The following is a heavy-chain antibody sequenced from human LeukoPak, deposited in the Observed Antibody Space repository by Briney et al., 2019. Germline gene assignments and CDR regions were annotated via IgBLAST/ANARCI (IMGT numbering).Heavy chain of an antibody. J-gene: IGHJ3*02. V-gene: IGHV4-30-2*01. CDR2: IYHSGTT. D-gene: IGHD3-10*01. CDR3: ASMNSGSYYNQRLAFDI. CDR1: GGSISSGGYY. Sequence: SETLSLTCTVSGGSISSGGYYWSWIRQPPGKGLEWIGYIYHSGTTYYNPSLKSRVTISVDRSKNQFSLKLSSVTAADTAVYYCASMNSGSYYNQRLAFDIWGQGTMVTVSS.